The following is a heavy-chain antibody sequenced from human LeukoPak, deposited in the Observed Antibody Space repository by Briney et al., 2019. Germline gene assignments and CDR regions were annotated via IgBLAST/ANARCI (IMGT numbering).Heavy chain of an antibody. CDR2: IGDSGGST. CDR3: AKRGVVIRVILVGFHKEAYYFDS. D-gene: IGHD3-22*01. V-gene: IGHV3-23*01. J-gene: IGHJ4*02. Sequence: RWARQTTKKGLEWVAGIGDSGGSTRYADSVKGRFTISRDNRKNTLFLQMNSLRVEDTAVYFCAKRGVVIRVILVGFHKEAYYFDSWGQGALVTVSS.